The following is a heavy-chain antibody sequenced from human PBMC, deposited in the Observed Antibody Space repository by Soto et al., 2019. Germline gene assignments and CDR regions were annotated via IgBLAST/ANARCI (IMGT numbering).Heavy chain of an antibody. J-gene: IGHJ6*02. D-gene: IGHD3-10*01. Sequence: QVQLVQSGAEVKKTGASVKVSCKASGYTFTSYGISWVRQAPGQGLEWMGWISAYNGNTNYAQKLQGRVTMTTDTSTSTAYMELRSLRSDDTAVYYCARAKRVWFGELFHYYGMDVWGQGTTVTVSS. CDR3: ARAKRVWFGELFHYYGMDV. CDR2: ISAYNGNT. CDR1: GYTFTSYG. V-gene: IGHV1-18*04.